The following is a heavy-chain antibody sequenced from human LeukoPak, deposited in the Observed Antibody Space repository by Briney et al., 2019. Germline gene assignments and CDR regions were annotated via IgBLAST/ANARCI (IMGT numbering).Heavy chain of an antibody. CDR1: GFTFTSYW. V-gene: IGHV3-7*01. D-gene: IGHD3-10*01. CDR3: ASQSYGLFEY. CDR2: IKQDGSEK. Sequence: GGSLRLSCAASGFTFTSYWMSWVRQAPGKGLEWVANIKQDGSEKYYVDSVKGRFTISRDNAKNSLYLQTNSLRAEDTAVYYCASQSYGLFEYWGQGTLVTVSS. J-gene: IGHJ4*02.